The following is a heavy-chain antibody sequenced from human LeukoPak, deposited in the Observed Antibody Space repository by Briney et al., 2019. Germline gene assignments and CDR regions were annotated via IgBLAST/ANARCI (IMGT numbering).Heavy chain of an antibody. CDR2: ISSSGDTI. Sequence: GGSLRLSCAASGFTFSSYGMSWVRQAPGKGLEWVSAISSSGDTIYYADSVKGRFTISRDNAKKSLYLQMNSLRAEDTAIYYCARDLYSGNDYWGQGTLVTVSS. CDR1: GFTFSSYG. J-gene: IGHJ4*02. D-gene: IGHD1-26*01. V-gene: IGHV3-48*01. CDR3: ARDLYSGNDY.